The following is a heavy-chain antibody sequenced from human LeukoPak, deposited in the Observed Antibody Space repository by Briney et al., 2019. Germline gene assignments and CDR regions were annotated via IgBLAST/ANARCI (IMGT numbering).Heavy chain of an antibody. J-gene: IGHJ4*02. V-gene: IGHV3-7*01. CDR1: RFTFSSYG. CDR2: IKQDGSEK. CDR3: ARDKYSYGSSNGGYDY. Sequence: GGSLRLSCAASRFTFSSYGMSWVRQAPGKGLEWVANIKQDGSEKYYVDSVKGRFTISRDNAKNSLYLHMNSLRAEDTAVYYCARDKYSYGSSNGGYDYWGQGTLVTVSS. D-gene: IGHD5-18*01.